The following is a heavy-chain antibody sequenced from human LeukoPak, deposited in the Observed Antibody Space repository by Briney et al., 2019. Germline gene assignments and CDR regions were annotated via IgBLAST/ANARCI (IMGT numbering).Heavy chain of an antibody. CDR1: GASTSDKY. CDR3: AQTTGWPGFDF. CDR2: IYNGRNT. J-gene: IGHJ4*02. V-gene: IGHV4-59*08. D-gene: IGHD6-19*01. Sequence: SETLSLTCSASGASTSDKYWSWIRQSPRRTLEWIGHIYNGRNTKYNPSLTSRVTISVDTSKNQFSLSLTSVTAADTAMYYCAQTTGWPGFDFWGPGALVTVSS.